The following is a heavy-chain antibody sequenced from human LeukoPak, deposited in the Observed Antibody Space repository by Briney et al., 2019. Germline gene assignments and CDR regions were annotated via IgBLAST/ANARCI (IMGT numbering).Heavy chain of an antibody. V-gene: IGHV1-46*01. Sequence: ASVKVSCKASGYTFTSYYPHWVRQAPGQGLEWVGIINPSGGSTSYAQKFQDRVTMTRDTPTSTVYMELSSLRSEDTAVYYCARGHSNSPFLYWGQGTLVTVSS. CDR3: ARGHSNSPFLY. J-gene: IGHJ4*02. CDR2: INPSGGST. CDR1: GYTFTSYY. D-gene: IGHD6-6*01.